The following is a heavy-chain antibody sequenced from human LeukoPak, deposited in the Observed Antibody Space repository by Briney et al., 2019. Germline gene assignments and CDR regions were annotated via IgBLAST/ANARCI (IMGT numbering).Heavy chain of an antibody. CDR1: GGSLSSHY. D-gene: IGHD2-15*01. J-gene: IGHJ4*02. CDR2: IYYSGTT. Sequence: SETLSLTCTVSGGSLSSHYWSWIRQPPGKGLEWIGCIYYSGTTNYNPSLKSRVTISVDTSRNQFSLKLSSVTAADTAVYYCARCSGGSCPLDYWGQGTLVTVSA. V-gene: IGHV4-59*11. CDR3: ARCSGGSCPLDY.